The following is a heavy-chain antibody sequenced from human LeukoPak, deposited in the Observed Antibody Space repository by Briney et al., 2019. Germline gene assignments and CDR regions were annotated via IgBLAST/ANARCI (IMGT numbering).Heavy chain of an antibody. V-gene: IGHV1-18*01. CDR1: GYTFTSYG. CDR3: ARDHLPAAIDNDAFDI. D-gene: IGHD2-2*01. J-gene: IGHJ3*02. CDR2: ISAYNGNT. Sequence: ASVKVSCKASGYTFTSYGISWVRQAPGQGLEWMGWISAYNGNTNYAQKLQGRVTMTTDTSTSTAYMELRSLRSDDTAVHYCARDHLPAAIDNDAFDIWGQGTMVTVSS.